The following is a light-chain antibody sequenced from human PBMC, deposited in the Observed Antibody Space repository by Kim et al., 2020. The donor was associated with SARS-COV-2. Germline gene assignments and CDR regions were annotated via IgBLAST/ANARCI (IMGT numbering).Light chain of an antibody. Sequence: GHRVTSSCSGSSSNLESNYVYWYQQLPGTAPKLLIYRNNQRPSGVPDRFSGSKSGTSASLAISGLRSEDEADYYCAAWDDSLSGPVFGGGTQLTVL. V-gene: IGLV1-47*01. CDR1: SSNLESNY. J-gene: IGLJ2*01. CDR3: AAWDDSLSGPV. CDR2: RNN.